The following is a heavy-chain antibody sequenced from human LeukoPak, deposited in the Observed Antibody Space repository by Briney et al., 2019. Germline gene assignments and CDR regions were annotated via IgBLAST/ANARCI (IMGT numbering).Heavy chain of an antibody. CDR3: ARQSPEYVWGASIGAFDI. V-gene: IGHV5-51*01. J-gene: IGHJ3*02. CDR2: IYPGDSDT. D-gene: IGHD3-16*01. CDR1: GYSFTSYW. Sequence: GESLKISCKGSGYSFTSYWIGWVRQMPGKGLEWMGIIYPGDSDTRYSPSFQGQVTISADKSISTAYLQWSSLKASDTAMYFCARQSPEYVWGASIGAFDIWGQGTMVTVSS.